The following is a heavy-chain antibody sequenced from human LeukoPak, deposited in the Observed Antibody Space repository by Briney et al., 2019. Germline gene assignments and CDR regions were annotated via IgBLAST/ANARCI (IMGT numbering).Heavy chain of an antibody. CDR2: ISGSGGST. D-gene: IGHD3-22*01. J-gene: IGHJ3*02. CDR1: GFTFSTYP. CDR3: ARDYDSSGYSDAFDI. Sequence: GSLRLSCAASGFTFSTYPMNWVRQAPGKGLEWVSAISGSGGSTYYADSVKGRFTISRDNSKYAVYLQMNSLRAEDTALYYCARDYDSSGYSDAFDIWGQGTMVTVSS. V-gene: IGHV3-23*01.